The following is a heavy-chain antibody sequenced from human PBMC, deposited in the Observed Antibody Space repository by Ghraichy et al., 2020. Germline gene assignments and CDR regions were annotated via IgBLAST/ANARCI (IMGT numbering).Heavy chain of an antibody. D-gene: IGHD3-22*01. CDR2: ISAHNGRR. J-gene: IGHJ4*02. Sequence: ASVKVSCKASGYTFSSYGITWVRPAPGQGLEWIGWISAHNGRRNYAPKFQGRVTMTTDTSTSTAFMELRSLGSDDTTIYYCARDVWDHDYYDSSGYYYGPIDFWGQGALFTVAS. CDR1: GYTFSSYG. CDR3: ARDVWDHDYYDSSGYYYGPIDF. V-gene: IGHV1-18*04.